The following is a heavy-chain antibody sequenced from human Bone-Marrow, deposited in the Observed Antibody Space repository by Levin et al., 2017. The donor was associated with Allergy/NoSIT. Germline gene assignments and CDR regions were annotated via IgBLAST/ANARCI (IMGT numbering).Heavy chain of an antibody. D-gene: IGHD4/OR15-4a*01. J-gene: IGHJ4*02. V-gene: IGHV3-74*01. Sequence: GESLKISCAASGFTFSSYWMHWVRQAPGKGLVWVSRINSDGSSTTYADSVKGRFTISRDNAKNTLYLQMNSLRAGETAVYYCAREASVGADYWGQGTLVTVSS. CDR3: AREASVGADY. CDR1: GFTFSSYW. CDR2: INSDGSST.